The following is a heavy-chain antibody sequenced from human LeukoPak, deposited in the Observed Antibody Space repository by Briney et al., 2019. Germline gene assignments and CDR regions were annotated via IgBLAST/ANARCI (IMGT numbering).Heavy chain of an antibody. D-gene: IGHD6-13*01. CDR2: INHSGST. V-gene: IGHV4-34*01. CDR3: ASAAARGH. Sequence: SETLSLTCAVYGGSFSGYYWSWIRQPPGKGLEWIGEINHSGSTNYNPSLKSRVTISVDTSKNQFSLKLSSVTAADTAVYYCASAAARGHWGQGTLVTVSS. CDR1: GGSFSGYY. J-gene: IGHJ4*02.